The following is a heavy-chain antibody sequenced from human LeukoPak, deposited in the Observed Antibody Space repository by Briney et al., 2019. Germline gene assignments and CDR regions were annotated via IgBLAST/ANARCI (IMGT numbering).Heavy chain of an antibody. CDR1: SGSISTSNYY. D-gene: IGHD3-10*01. CDR2: IYYSGTA. CDR3: ARVSLLWFGELHNWFDP. J-gene: IGHJ5*02. Sequence: SETLSLTCTVSSGSISTSNYYWGWVRQPPGKALEWIGNIYYSGTANYNPSLKSRVIISVDTSKNQFSLKLSPVTAADTAVYYCARVSLLWFGELHNWFDPWGQGTLVTVSS. V-gene: IGHV4-61*05.